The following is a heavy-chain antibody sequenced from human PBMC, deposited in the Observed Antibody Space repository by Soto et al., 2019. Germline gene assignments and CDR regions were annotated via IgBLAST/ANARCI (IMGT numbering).Heavy chain of an antibody. J-gene: IGHJ4*02. D-gene: IGHD2-21*01. CDR3: AKAIHHAYTGRDN. Sequence: GGSLRLSCAASGFTFSSYAMSWVRQAPGKGLEWVSAISASGGGTYYADSMKGRFTISRDNSKNTLNLQMIGLRAEDTAVYYCAKAIHHAYTGRDNWGQGTRVTV. V-gene: IGHV3-23*01. CDR2: ISASGGGT. CDR1: GFTFSSYA.